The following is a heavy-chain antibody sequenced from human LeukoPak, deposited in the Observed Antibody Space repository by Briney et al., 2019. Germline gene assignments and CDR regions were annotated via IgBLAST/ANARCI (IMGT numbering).Heavy chain of an antibody. CDR3: AKFLSSQLFDY. Sequence: GESLRLSCAASGFTFSSYGMHWVRQAPGKGLEWVAVISYDGSNKYYADSVKGRFTISRDNSKNTLYLQMNSLRAEDTAVYYCAKFLSSQLFDYWGQGTLVTVSS. J-gene: IGHJ4*02. CDR2: ISYDGSNK. D-gene: IGHD6-6*01. V-gene: IGHV3-30*18. CDR1: GFTFSSYG.